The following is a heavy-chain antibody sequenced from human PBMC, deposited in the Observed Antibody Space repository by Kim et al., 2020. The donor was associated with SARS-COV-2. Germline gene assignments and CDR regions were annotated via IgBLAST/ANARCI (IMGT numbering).Heavy chain of an antibody. CDR1: GFTFSSYG. D-gene: IGHD3-10*01. J-gene: IGHJ4*02. CDR2: IWYDGSNK. V-gene: IGHV3-33*01. CDR3: AREGRLLWFGELYYFDY. Sequence: GGSLRLSCAASGFTFSSYGMHWVRQAPGKGLEWVAVIWYDGSNKYYADSVKGRFTISRDNSKNTLYLQMNSLRAEDTAVYYCAREGRLLWFGELYYFDYWGQGTLVTVSS.